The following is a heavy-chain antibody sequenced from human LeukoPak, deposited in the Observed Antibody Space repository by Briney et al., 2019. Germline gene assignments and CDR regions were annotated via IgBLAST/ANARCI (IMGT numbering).Heavy chain of an antibody. CDR1: GFTFSSYS. Sequence: GGSLRLSCAASGFTFSSYSMNWVRQAPGKGLEWVSYISSSSSTIYYADSVKGRFTISRDNAKNSLYLQMNSLRAEDTAVYYCARDITAAGPDYWGQGTLVTVSS. J-gene: IGHJ4*02. V-gene: IGHV3-48*01. CDR2: ISSSSSTI. D-gene: IGHD6-13*01. CDR3: ARDITAAGPDY.